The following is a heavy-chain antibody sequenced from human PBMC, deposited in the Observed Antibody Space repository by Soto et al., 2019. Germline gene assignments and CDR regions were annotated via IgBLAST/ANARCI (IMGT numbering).Heavy chain of an antibody. Sequence: GSLRLSCAASGFTFKSYSMNWVRQAPGKGLEWVSYISVSSTTINYADSVKGRFTIARDNANNSLYLQMNSLRDEDTAVYYCARDLQIDFWGLGTLVTVSS. CDR2: ISVSSTTI. V-gene: IGHV3-48*02. J-gene: IGHJ4*02. CDR3: ARDLQIDF. CDR1: GFTFKSYS.